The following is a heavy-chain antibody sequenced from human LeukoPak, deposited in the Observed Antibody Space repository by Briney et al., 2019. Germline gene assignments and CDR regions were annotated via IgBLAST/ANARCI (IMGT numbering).Heavy chain of an antibody. CDR2: ISGDGGST. Sequence: PGGSLRLSCAASGFTFDDYAMHWVRQAPGKGLEWVSLISGDGGSTYYADSVKGRFTISRGNSKNSLYLQMNSLRTEDTALYYCANDYDSSGYPNAFDIWGQGTMVTVSS. D-gene: IGHD3-22*01. V-gene: IGHV3-43*02. CDR3: ANDYDSSGYPNAFDI. J-gene: IGHJ3*02. CDR1: GFTFDDYA.